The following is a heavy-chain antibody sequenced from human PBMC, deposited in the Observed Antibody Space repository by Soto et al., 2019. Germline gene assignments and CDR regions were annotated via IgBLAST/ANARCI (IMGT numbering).Heavy chain of an antibody. J-gene: IGHJ6*02. CDR1: GDSVSSNSAA. D-gene: IGHD2-21*02. Sequence: PSQTLSLTCAISGDSVSSNSAAWNWIRQSPSRGLEWLGRAYYRCQWYYDSAVSVKSRITVIPDTSKNQFSLHLSSVTPEDTAIYYCTKQKGDSRTYNGLDGWGQGTTVTVSS. V-gene: IGHV6-1*01. CDR3: TKQKGDSRTYNGLDG. CDR2: AYYRCQWYY.